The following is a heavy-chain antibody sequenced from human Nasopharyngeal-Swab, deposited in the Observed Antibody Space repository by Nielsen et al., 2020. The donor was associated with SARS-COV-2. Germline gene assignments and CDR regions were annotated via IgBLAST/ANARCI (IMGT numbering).Heavy chain of an antibody. V-gene: IGHV3-74*01. J-gene: IGHJ5*02. Sequence: ESLKVSCAASGFPFSSYWMHWVRQASGKGLVWVSRINSDGSSTSYADSVKGRFTISRDNAKNTLYLQMNSLRAEDTAVYYCARGYYDFWSGYAGFDPWGQGTLVTVSS. CDR1: GFPFSSYW. D-gene: IGHD3-3*01. CDR3: ARGYYDFWSGYAGFDP. CDR2: INSDGSST.